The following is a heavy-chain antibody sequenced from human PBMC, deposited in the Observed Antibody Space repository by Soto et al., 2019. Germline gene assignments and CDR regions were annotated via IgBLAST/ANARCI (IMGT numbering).Heavy chain of an antibody. CDR3: ARLRSEATLDY. J-gene: IGHJ4*02. Sequence: TSETLSLTCTVSGGSISSGGYYWSWIRQHPGKGLEWIGYIYYSGSTYYNPSLKSRVTISVDTSKNQFSLKLSSVTAADTAVYYCARLRSEATLDYWGQGTLVTVSS. D-gene: IGHD1-26*01. CDR1: GGSISSGGYY. CDR2: IYYSGST. V-gene: IGHV4-31*03.